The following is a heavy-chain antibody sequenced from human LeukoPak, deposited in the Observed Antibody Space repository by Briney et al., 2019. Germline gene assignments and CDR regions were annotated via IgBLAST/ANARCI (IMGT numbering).Heavy chain of an antibody. CDR1: GFTFSSYA. Sequence: GGPLRLSCAASGFTFSSYAMSWVRQAPGKGLEWVSAISGSGGSTYYTDSVKGRFTISRDNSKNTLYLQMNSLRAEDTAVYYCAKDNRYSYGYYFDYWGQGTLVTVSS. D-gene: IGHD5-18*01. V-gene: IGHV3-23*01. CDR3: AKDNRYSYGYYFDY. CDR2: ISGSGGST. J-gene: IGHJ4*02.